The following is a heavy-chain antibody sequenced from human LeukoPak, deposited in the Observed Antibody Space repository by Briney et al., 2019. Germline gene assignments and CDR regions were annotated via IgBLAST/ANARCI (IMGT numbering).Heavy chain of an antibody. CDR2: IYYSGST. Sequence: SETLSLTCTVSGGSISSYYWGWIRQPPGKGLEWIGSIYYSGSTYYNPSLKSRVTISVDTSKNQFSLKLSSVTAADTAVYYCARDSSGYYYVGIDYWGQGTLVTVSS. CDR1: GGSISSYY. D-gene: IGHD3-22*01. V-gene: IGHV4-39*07. J-gene: IGHJ4*02. CDR3: ARDSSGYYYVGIDY.